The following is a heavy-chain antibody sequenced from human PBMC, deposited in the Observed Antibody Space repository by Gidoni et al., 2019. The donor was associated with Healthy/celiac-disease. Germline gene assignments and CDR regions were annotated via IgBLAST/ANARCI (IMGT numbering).Heavy chain of an antibody. J-gene: IGHJ4*02. CDR3: AGDGRAPFDY. CDR2: IYTSGST. Sequence: QVQLQESGPGLVTPSHTLSLTCPVSGGSISSGSHHWSWSRQPAGKGLEWIGRIYTSGSTNYNPSLKSRVTISVDTSKNQVSLKLSSVTAADTAVYYCAGDGRAPFDYWGQGTLVTVSS. D-gene: IGHD1-26*01. V-gene: IGHV4-61*02. CDR1: GGSISSGSHH.